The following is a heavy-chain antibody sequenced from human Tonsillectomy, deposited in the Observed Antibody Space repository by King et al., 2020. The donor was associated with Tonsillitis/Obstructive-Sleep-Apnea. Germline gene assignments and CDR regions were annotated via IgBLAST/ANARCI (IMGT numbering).Heavy chain of an antibody. CDR3: ARLSSYDSSGYSFDP. CDR1: GGSISSSSYY. Sequence: QLQGSGPGLVKPSETLSLTCTVSGGSISSSSYYWGWIRQPPGKGLEWIGSIYYSGSTYYNPSLKSRVTISVDTSKNQFSLKLSSVTAADTAVYYCARLSSYDSSGYSFDPWGQGTLVTVSS. CDR2: IYYSGST. V-gene: IGHV4-39*01. D-gene: IGHD3-22*01. J-gene: IGHJ5*02.